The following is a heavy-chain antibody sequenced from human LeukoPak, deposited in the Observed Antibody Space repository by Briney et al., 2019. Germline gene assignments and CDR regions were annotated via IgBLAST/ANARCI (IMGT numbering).Heavy chain of an antibody. Sequence: GGSLRLSCAASGFSFSNYWMHWVRQAPGKGLVWVTRMNSDGSATYYADSVQGRFTISRDNAKNSLYLQMNSLRAEDTAVYYCARDHPGATFFVYWGQGTLVTVSS. CDR1: GFSFSNYW. CDR2: MNSDGSAT. CDR3: ARDHPGATFFVY. J-gene: IGHJ4*02. D-gene: IGHD1-26*01. V-gene: IGHV3-74*01.